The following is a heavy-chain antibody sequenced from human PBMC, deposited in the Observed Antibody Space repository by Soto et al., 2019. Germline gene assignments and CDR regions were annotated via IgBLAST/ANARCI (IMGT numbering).Heavy chain of an antibody. CDR2: IYWDDDK. Sequence: QITLKESGPTLVKPTQTLTLTCTFSGFSLNTRGVGVGWIRQPPGKALEWLALIYWDDDKRYRPSLKSRLTINKDSSKNQVVLTMTNMDPVDTATYYCAHRPSSWKQFWPNFDYWGQGTLVTVSS. J-gene: IGHJ4*02. CDR3: AHRPSSWKQFWPNFDY. V-gene: IGHV2-5*02. CDR1: GFSLNTRGVG. D-gene: IGHD2-2*01.